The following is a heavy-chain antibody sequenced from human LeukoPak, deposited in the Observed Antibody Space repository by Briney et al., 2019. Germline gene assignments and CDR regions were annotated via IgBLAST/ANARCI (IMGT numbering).Heavy chain of an antibody. Sequence: GASVKVSCKASGGTFSSYAISWVRQAPGQGLEWMGGIIPIFGTANCAQKFQGRVTITTDESTSTAYMELSSLRSEDTAMYYCARVSPACDAFDIWGQGTMVTVSS. V-gene: IGHV1-69*05. CDR2: IIPIFGTA. J-gene: IGHJ3*02. CDR1: GGTFSSYA. CDR3: ARVSPACDAFDI.